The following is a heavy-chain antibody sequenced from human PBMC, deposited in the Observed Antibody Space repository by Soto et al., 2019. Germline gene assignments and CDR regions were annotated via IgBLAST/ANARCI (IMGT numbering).Heavy chain of an antibody. Sequence: SVKVSCKASGGTFSSYAISWVRQAPGQGLEWMGGIIPIFGTANYAQKFQGRVTITADESTSTAYMELSSLRSEDTAVYYCARDYRYCISTSCYAEYNWFDPWGQGTLVTAPQ. J-gene: IGHJ5*02. D-gene: IGHD2-2*01. CDR3: ARDYRYCISTSCYAEYNWFDP. CDR2: IIPIFGTA. V-gene: IGHV1-69*13. CDR1: GGTFSSYA.